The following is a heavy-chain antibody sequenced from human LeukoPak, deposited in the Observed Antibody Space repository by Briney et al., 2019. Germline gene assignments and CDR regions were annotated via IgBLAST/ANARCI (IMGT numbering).Heavy chain of an antibody. CDR2: ISAYNGNT. CDR1: GYTFTSYG. V-gene: IGHV1-18*01. D-gene: IGHD6-13*01. J-gene: IGHJ4*02. Sequence: GASVKVSCKASGYTFTSYGISWVRQAPGQGLEWMGWISAYNGNTNYAQKLQGRVTITADKSTSTAYMELSSLRSEDTAVYYCASLAGSSSSTSLDYWGQGTLVTVSS. CDR3: ASLAGSSSSTSLDY.